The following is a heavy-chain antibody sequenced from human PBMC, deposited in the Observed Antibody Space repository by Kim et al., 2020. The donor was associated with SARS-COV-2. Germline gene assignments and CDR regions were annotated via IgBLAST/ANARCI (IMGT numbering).Heavy chain of an antibody. D-gene: IGHD6-19*01. CDR3: AKDLQISSGWYFNYYYGMDV. CDR2: ISYDGSNK. V-gene: IGHV3-30*18. CDR1: GFTFSSYG. J-gene: IGHJ6*02. Sequence: GASLRLSCAASGFTFSSYGMHWVRQAPGKGLEWVAVISYDGSNKYYADSVKGRFTISRDNSKNTLYLQMNSLRAEDTAVYYCAKDLQISSGWYFNYYYGMDVWGQGTTVTVSS.